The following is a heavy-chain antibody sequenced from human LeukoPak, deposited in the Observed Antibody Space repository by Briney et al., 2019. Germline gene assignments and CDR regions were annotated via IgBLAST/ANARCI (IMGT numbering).Heavy chain of an antibody. D-gene: IGHD1-14*01. CDR2: IKQDGSEK. CDR3: ARETTLGPIGDY. J-gene: IGHJ4*02. Sequence: GGSLRLSCAASGFSFSYSWMTWVRQAPGKGLEWVASIKQDGSEKYYVDSVKGRFTISRDNAKNSLSLQMNGLRAEDTAVYYCARETTLGPIGDYWGQGTLVTVSS. V-gene: IGHV3-7*01. CDR1: GFSFSYSW.